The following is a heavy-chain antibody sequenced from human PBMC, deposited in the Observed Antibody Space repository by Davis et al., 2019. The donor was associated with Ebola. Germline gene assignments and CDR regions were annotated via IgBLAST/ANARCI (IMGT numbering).Heavy chain of an antibody. Sequence: SVKVSCKASGYTFTSYDINWVRQATGQGLEWMGWISAYNGNTNYAQKLQGRVTITRDTSASTAYMELSSLRSEDTAVYYCARAFGSGYYGGLDYWGQGTLVTVSS. CDR3: ARAFGSGYYGGLDY. CDR1: GYTFTSYD. J-gene: IGHJ4*02. CDR2: ISAYNGNT. V-gene: IGHV1-18*01. D-gene: IGHD3-3*01.